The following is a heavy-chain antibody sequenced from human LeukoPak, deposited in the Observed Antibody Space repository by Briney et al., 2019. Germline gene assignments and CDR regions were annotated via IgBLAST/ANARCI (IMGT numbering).Heavy chain of an antibody. D-gene: IGHD4-17*01. CDR3: AGGRATVTTSVPYYYYYMDV. CDR1: GFTFSSYW. V-gene: IGHV3-7*04. Sequence: PGGSLRLSCAASGFTFSSYWMHWVRQAPGKGLEWVANIKQDGSETYYVDSVKGRFTISRDNAKNSLYLQMNSLRAEDTAVYYCAGGRATVTTSVPYYYYYMDVWGKGTTVTISS. J-gene: IGHJ6*03. CDR2: IKQDGSET.